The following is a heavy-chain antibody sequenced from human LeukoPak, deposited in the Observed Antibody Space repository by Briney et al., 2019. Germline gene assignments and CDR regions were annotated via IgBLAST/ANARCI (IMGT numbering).Heavy chain of an antibody. V-gene: IGHV3-73*01. J-gene: IGHJ4*02. CDR1: GFTFSGSA. CDR2: IRSKANSYAT. D-gene: IGHD3-22*01. CDR3: ILSSGYYYVNY. Sequence: GGSLRLSCVASGFTFSGSAMHWVRQASGKGLEWVGRIRSKANSYATAYAASVKGRFTISRDDSKNTAYLQMNSLKTEDTAVYCCILSSGYYYVNYWGQGTLVTVSS.